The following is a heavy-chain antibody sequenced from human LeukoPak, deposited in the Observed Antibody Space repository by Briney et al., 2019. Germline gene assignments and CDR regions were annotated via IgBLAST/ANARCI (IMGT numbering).Heavy chain of an antibody. CDR1: GFTFSGYG. CDR2: ISGSGGST. V-gene: IGHV3-23*01. J-gene: IGHJ4*02. Sequence: GGSLRLSCAASGFTFSGYGMSWVRQAPGKGLEWVSAISGSGGSTYYADSVKGRFTISRDNSKNTLYLQMNSLRAEDTAVYYCANWGRATMVRGLHFDYWGQGALVTVSS. D-gene: IGHD3-10*01. CDR3: ANWGRATMVRGLHFDY.